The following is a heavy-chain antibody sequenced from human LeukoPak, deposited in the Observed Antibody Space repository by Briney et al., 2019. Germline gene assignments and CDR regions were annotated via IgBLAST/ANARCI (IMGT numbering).Heavy chain of an antibody. Sequence: SETLSLTCAVYGGSFSGYYWSWIRQPPGKGLEWIGEINHSGSTNYNPSLKSRITISVDTSKNRFSLKLSSVTAADTAVYYCARGRRWLQLRSRGIDYWGQGTLVTVSS. CDR2: INHSGST. V-gene: IGHV4-34*01. D-gene: IGHD5-24*01. J-gene: IGHJ4*02. CDR1: GGSFSGYY. CDR3: ARGRRWLQLRSRGIDY.